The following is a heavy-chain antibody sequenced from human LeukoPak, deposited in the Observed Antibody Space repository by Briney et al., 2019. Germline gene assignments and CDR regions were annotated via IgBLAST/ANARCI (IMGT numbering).Heavy chain of an antibody. CDR2: VYYSGTT. J-gene: IGHJ5*02. V-gene: IGHV4-59*01. Sequence: SETLSLTCTVSGGSIGSYYWSWVRQPPGQGLEWIGYVYYSGTTNYNPSLKSRVTISVDTSKNQFSLKLSSVTAADTAVYYCAGGSGSYTWFDPWGQGTLVTVSS. CDR3: AGGSGSYTWFDP. D-gene: IGHD3-10*01. CDR1: GGSIGSYY.